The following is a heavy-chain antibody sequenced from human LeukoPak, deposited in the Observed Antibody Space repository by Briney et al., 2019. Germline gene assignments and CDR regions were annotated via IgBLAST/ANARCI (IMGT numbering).Heavy chain of an antibody. V-gene: IGHV1-69*13. J-gene: IGHJ4*02. Sequence: GASVKVSCKASGGTFSSYAISWVRQAPGQGLEWMGGIIPIFGTANYAQKFQGRVTITADESTSTAYMEPSSLRSEDTAVYYCARGYSGYDSLDYWGQGTLVTVSS. CDR3: ARGYSGYDSLDY. D-gene: IGHD5-12*01. CDR2: IIPIFGTA. CDR1: GGTFSSYA.